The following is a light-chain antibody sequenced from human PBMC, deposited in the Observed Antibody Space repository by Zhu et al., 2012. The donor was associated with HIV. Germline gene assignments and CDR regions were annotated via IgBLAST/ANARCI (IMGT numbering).Light chain of an antibody. CDR3: QQRRNWPLT. CDR1: QSASIF. V-gene: IGKV3-11*01. Sequence: EVVLTQSPDTLSLSPGDRATLSCRASQSASIFVAWYQQRPGQAPRLLIYDATKRATGIPARFSGSGSGTDFTLTISSLEPEDFALYYCQQRRNWPLTFGGGTRVEIK. CDR2: DAT. J-gene: IGKJ4*01.